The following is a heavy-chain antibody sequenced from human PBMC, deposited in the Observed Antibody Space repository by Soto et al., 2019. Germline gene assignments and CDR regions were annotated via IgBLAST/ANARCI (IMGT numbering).Heavy chain of an antibody. CDR2: ISAYNGNT. V-gene: IGHV1-18*01. Sequence: GASVKVSCKASGYTFTSYGISWVRQAPGQGLEWMGWISAYNGNTNYAQKLQGRVTMTTDTSTSTAYMELRSLRSDDTAVYYCARERIAVAGTEGYYYYYGMDVWGQGTTVTVSS. CDR3: ARERIAVAGTEGYYYYYGMDV. J-gene: IGHJ6*02. CDR1: GYTFTSYG. D-gene: IGHD6-19*01.